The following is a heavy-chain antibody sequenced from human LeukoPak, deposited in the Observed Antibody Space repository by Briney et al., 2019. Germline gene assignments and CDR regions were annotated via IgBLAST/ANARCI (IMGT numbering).Heavy chain of an antibody. J-gene: IGHJ4*02. CDR3: ARDSPIGGRNGYRIFDY. D-gene: IGHD5-24*01. CDR1: GGSISSYY. Sequence: PSETLSLTCTVSGGSISSYYWSWIRQPPGKGLEWIGCIYYSGSTNYNPSLKSRVTISVDTPKNQFSLKLSSVTAADTAVYFCARDSPIGGRNGYRIFDYWGQGTLVTVSS. CDR2: IYYSGST. V-gene: IGHV4-59*01.